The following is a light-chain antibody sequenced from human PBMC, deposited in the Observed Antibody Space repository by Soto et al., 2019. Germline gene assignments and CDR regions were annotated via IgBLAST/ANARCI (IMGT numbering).Light chain of an antibody. V-gene: IGKV3-20*01. CDR3: QQNDSSPSWT. J-gene: IGKJ1*01. CDR1: QSVSSRY. CDR2: GTS. Sequence: EIVLTQSPGTLSLSPGERATLSCRASQSVSSRYLAWYQQKPGQAPRLLIYGTSSRATGISDRFRGSGSWTDFTLTISRLEPEDFAVYYCQQNDSSPSWTFGQGTKVESK.